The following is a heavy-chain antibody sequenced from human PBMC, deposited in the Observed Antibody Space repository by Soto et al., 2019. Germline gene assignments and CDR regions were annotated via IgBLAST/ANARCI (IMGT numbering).Heavy chain of an antibody. CDR1: GYSFTNND. D-gene: IGHD3-16*01. CDR2: MNPGSGDT. Sequence: GASVKVSCKASGYSFTNNDVSWVRHATGQGLEWMGWMNPGSGDTGYAQKFQGRVTMTRDISIDTAYMELSSLRSDDTAIYYCARMETFGSLNWFDPWGQGTLVTVSS. V-gene: IGHV1-8*01. CDR3: ARMETFGSLNWFDP. J-gene: IGHJ5*02.